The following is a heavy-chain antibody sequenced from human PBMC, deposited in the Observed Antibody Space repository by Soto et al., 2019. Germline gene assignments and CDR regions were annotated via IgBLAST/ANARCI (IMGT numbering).Heavy chain of an antibody. CDR1: GYIFVNYG. D-gene: IGHD3-16*01. J-gene: IGHJ6*02. CDR3: AMVERYVTPTPQAV. V-gene: IGHV1-18*01. Sequence: QVQLEQSGDEVKKPGASVKVSCKASGYIFVNYGIAWVRQAPGQGLEWLGWISPYTGNTYYATKVQGRLTLTTDTPRSTAFMGLGSLTSADTALYSWAMVERYVTPTPQAVWGQGTTVTVSS. CDR2: ISPYTGNT.